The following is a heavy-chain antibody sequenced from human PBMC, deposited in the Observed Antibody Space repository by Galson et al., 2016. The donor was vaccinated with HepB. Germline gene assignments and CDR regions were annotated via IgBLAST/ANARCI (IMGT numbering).Heavy chain of an antibody. V-gene: IGHV3-20*04. Sequence: SLRLSCAASGFTLDDYGMNWARQVPGKGLEWVSGINWNGGTTNSVDSVKGRFTISRDHAKNSLYLQMNSLRAADTALYYCAKSSGYYFVDSFDMWGQGTMVTVSS. CDR3: AKSSGYYFVDSFDM. CDR1: GFTLDDYG. D-gene: IGHD3-22*01. J-gene: IGHJ3*02. CDR2: INWNGGTT.